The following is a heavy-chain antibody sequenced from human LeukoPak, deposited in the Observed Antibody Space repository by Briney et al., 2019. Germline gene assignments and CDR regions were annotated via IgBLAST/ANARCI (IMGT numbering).Heavy chain of an antibody. CDR1: GFTFSSHS. CDR3: ARVTGDGSGSEDYYYMDV. V-gene: IGHV3-21*01. D-gene: IGHD3-10*01. CDR2: ITGSSSYI. Sequence: PGGSLRLSCAASGFTFSSHSMNWVRPAPGKGLELVSSITGSSSYITYADSVKGRFTISRDNVKNSLYLQMNSLRAEDTAVYYCARVTGDGSGSEDYYYMDVWGKGTTVTVSS. J-gene: IGHJ6*03.